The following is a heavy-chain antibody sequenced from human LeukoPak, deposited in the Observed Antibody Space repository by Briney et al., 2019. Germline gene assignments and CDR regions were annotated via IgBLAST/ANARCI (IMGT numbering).Heavy chain of an antibody. J-gene: IGHJ4*02. Sequence: GASVKVSCKASGYTFTSYAMSWVRQAPGRGLEWMGWINTNTGNPTYAQGFTGRFVFSLDTSVSTAYLQISSLKAEDTAVYYCARDGAGYSSGWYVYWGQGTLVTVSS. CDR2: INTNTGNP. V-gene: IGHV7-4-1*02. CDR1: GYTFTSYA. D-gene: IGHD6-19*01. CDR3: ARDGAGYSSGWYVY.